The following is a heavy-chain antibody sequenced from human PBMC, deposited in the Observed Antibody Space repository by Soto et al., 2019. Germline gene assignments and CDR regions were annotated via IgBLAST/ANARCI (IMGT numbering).Heavy chain of an antibody. CDR3: ARPPAGRYVFWGVFLANFDY. Sequence: SVKVSCKASGGTFSSYTISWVRQAPGQGLEWMGRIIPILGIANYAQKFQGRVTITADKSTSTANMELSSLRSEDTAVYYCARPPAGRYVFWGVFLANFDYGGQGALFTVP. D-gene: IGHD3-3*01. CDR1: GGTFSSYT. J-gene: IGHJ4*02. V-gene: IGHV1-69*02. CDR2: IIPILGIA.